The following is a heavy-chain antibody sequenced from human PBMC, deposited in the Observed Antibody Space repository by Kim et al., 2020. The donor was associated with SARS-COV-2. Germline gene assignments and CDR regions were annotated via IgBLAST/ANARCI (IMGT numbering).Heavy chain of an antibody. Sequence: GGSLRLSCAASGFTFSDHYMDWVRQAPGKGLEWVGRTRNKANSYTTEYAASVKGRFTISRDDSKNSLYLQMNSLKTEDTAVYYCARGRGSSSWYDWFDPWGQGTLVTVSS. J-gene: IGHJ5*02. D-gene: IGHD6-13*01. CDR2: TRNKANSYTT. V-gene: IGHV3-72*01. CDR1: GFTFSDHY. CDR3: ARGRGSSSWYDWFDP.